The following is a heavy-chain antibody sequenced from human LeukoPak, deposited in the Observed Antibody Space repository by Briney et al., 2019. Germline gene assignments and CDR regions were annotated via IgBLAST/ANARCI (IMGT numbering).Heavy chain of an antibody. CDR3: ARATASAAFAF. V-gene: IGHV1-2*02. J-gene: IGHJ4*02. CDR1: GYTLTELS. CDR2: LSPSSGAS. D-gene: IGHD2-2*01. Sequence: ASVKVSCKVSGYTLTELSMHWVRQAPGQGLEWMGWLSPSSGASNHAQKFQGRVTLTRDTSITTAYMELNSLKSDDKAVYYCARATASAAFAFWAQGTLVTVPS.